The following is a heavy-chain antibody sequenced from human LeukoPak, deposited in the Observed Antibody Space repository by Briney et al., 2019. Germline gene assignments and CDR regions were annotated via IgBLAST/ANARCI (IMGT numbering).Heavy chain of an antibody. CDR2: IYYSGGT. V-gene: IGHV4-59*08. CDR1: GGSISSYY. J-gene: IGHJ6*02. CDR3: ARHIPPYYYYAMDV. Sequence: SETLSLTCTVSGGSISSYYWSWIRQPPGKGLEWIGYIYYSGGTKYNPSLRSRVTISVDTSKNQFSLKLNSVTAADTAVYYCARHIPPYYYYAMDVWGQGTTVTVSS.